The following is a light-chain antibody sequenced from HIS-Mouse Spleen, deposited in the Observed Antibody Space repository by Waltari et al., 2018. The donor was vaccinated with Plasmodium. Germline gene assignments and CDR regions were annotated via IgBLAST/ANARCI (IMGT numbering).Light chain of an antibody. CDR2: AAS. CDR1: QGISNW. Sequence: DIQMTQSPSSVSASVGDRVTITCRASQGISNWLAWYQQKPGKAPKLLIYAASRFQSGVPSRFSGSGSGTDFTLTISSLQPEDFATYYCQQANSFPPSITFGQGTRLEIK. V-gene: IGKV1-12*01. CDR3: QQANSFPPSIT. J-gene: IGKJ5*01.